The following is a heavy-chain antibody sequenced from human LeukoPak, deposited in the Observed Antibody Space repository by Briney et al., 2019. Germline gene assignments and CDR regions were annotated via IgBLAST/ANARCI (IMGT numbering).Heavy chain of an antibody. J-gene: IGHJ4*02. CDR2: INHSGST. CDR1: GGSFSGYY. CDR3: ARLGSWYSLDY. V-gene: IGHV4-34*01. D-gene: IGHD6-13*01. Sequence: SETLSLTCAVYGGSFSGYYWSWIRQPPGKGLEWIGEINHSGSTNYNPSLKSRVTISVDTSKNQFSLKLSSVTAADTAVYYCARLGSWYSLDYWGQGTLVTVSS.